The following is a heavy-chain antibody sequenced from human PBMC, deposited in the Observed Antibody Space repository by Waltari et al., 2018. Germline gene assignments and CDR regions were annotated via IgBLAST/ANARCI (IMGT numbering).Heavy chain of an antibody. CDR2: ISYDGSNK. V-gene: IGHV3-30*04. CDR1: GFTFSSYA. Sequence: QVQLVESGGGVVQPGRYLRLSCAASGFTFSSYAMHWVRQAPGKGLEWVAVISYDGSNKYYADSVKGRFTISRDNSKNTLYLQMNSLRAEDTAVYCCARSVAVASFDYWGQGTLVTVSS. D-gene: IGHD6-19*01. J-gene: IGHJ4*02. CDR3: ARSVAVASFDY.